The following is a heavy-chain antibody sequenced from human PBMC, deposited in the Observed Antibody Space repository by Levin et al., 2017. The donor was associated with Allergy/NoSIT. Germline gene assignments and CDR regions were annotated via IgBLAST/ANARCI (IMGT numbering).Heavy chain of an antibody. D-gene: IGHD2-2*01. CDR1: GFTFDDYA. CDR2: ISWNSGSI. V-gene: IGHV3-9*01. CDR3: AKDISPGYCSSTSDVQCNNWFDP. Sequence: QPGGSLRLSCAASGFTFDDYAMHWVRQAPGKGLEWVSGISWNSGSIGYADSVKGRFTISRDNAKNSLYLQMNSLRAEDTALYYCAKDISPGYCSSTSDVQCNNWFDPWGQGTLVTVSS. J-gene: IGHJ5*02.